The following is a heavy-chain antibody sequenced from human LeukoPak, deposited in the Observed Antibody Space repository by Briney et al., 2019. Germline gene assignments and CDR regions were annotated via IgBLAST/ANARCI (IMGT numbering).Heavy chain of an antibody. V-gene: IGHV3-30*01. CDR3: ASEDVDTGDF. D-gene: IGHD5-18*01. J-gene: IGHJ4*02. CDR1: GFTFTNAG. Sequence: GGSLRLSCAASGFTFTNAGIHWVRLAAGKGLEWVSFISHDRTNKYYSDSVDGRFTVSRLNSQNTVFLQMTDLRPDDTATYYCASEDVDTGDFWGQGTLVTVSS. CDR2: ISHDRTNK.